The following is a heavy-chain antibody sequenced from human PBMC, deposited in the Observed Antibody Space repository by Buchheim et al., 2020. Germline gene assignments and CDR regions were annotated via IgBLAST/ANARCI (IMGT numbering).Heavy chain of an antibody. Sequence: EVQLVESGGGLVKPGGSLRLSCAASGFTFSNAWMSWVRQAPGKGLEWVGRIQSKTDGGTTDYAAPVQGRLTISRDDSKNTLYLQMNSLKTEDTAVYYCTTDNLSVVVVTANGDYWGQGTL. V-gene: IGHV3-15*01. CDR2: IQSKTDGGTT. CDR3: TTDNLSVVVVTANGDY. CDR1: GFTFSNAW. J-gene: IGHJ4*02. D-gene: IGHD2-21*02.